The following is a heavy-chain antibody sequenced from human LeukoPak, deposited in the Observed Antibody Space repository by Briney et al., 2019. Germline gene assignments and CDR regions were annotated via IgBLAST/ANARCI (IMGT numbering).Heavy chain of an antibody. J-gene: IGHJ3*02. CDR3: ARAKRNGFDI. V-gene: IGHV3-74*01. CDR2: INPDGGTT. Sequence: GGSLRLSCAASGFTFSNYWMHWVRQDPGKGLVWVSFINPDGGTTNYADSVKGRFTISRDNAKNALYLQMNSLRAEDTAVYYCARAKRNGFDIWGQGTMISVSS. CDR1: GFTFSNYW.